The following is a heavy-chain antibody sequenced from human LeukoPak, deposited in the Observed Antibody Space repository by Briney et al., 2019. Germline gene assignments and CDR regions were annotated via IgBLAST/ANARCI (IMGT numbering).Heavy chain of an antibody. CDR3: ARDTKGRFLTPFDY. CDR2: TYYRSRWYN. CDR1: GDSVSSNSAA. Sequence: SQTLSLTCAISGDSVSSNSAAWNWIRQSPSRGLEWLGRTYYRSRWYNDYAVSVKSRITINPDTSKNQFSLQLNSVTPEDTAVCYCARDTKGRFLTPFDYWGQGTLVTVSS. D-gene: IGHD2/OR15-2a*01. J-gene: IGHJ4*02. V-gene: IGHV6-1*01.